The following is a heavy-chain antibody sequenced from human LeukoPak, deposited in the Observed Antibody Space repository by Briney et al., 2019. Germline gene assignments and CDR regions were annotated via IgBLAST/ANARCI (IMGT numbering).Heavy chain of an antibody. J-gene: IGHJ4*02. CDR3: ARDFTIFGVVISNFDY. D-gene: IGHD3-3*01. CDR1: GFTFSSYA. CDR2: ISYDGSNK. V-gene: IGHV3-30-3*01. Sequence: PGGSLRLSCAASGFTFSSYAMHWVRQAPGKGLEWVAVISYDGSNKYYADSVKGRFTISRDNAKNSLYLQMNSLRDEDTAVYYCARDFTIFGVVISNFDYWGQGTLVTVSS.